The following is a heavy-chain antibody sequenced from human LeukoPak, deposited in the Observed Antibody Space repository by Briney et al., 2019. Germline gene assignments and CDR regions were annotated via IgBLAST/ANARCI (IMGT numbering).Heavy chain of an antibody. Sequence: PGGSLRLSCAASGFTFDDYGMSWVRQAPGKGLEWVSGINWNGGSTGYAASVKGRFTISRDNAKNSLYLQMNSLRAEDTALYYCARGYDFWSGYPSFDYWGQGTLVTVSS. CDR2: INWNGGST. CDR3: ARGYDFWSGYPSFDY. CDR1: GFTFDDYG. J-gene: IGHJ4*02. D-gene: IGHD3-3*01. V-gene: IGHV3-20*04.